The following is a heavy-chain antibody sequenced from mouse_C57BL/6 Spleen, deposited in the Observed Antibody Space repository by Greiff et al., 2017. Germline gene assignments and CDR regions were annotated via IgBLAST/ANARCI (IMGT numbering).Heavy chain of an antibody. J-gene: IGHJ4*01. D-gene: IGHD1-3*01. Sequence: QVQLKASGPGLVAPSQSLSITCTVSGFSFTSYGVDWVRQPPGKGLEWLGVIWGGGSTNYNSALMSRLSISKDNSKSQVFLKMNRLQTDDTAMYYGAKDGEWGGGHYYAMDYWGQGTSVTVSS. V-gene: IGHV2-9*01. CDR3: AKDGEWGGGHYYAMDY. CDR1: GFSFTSYG. CDR2: IWGGGST.